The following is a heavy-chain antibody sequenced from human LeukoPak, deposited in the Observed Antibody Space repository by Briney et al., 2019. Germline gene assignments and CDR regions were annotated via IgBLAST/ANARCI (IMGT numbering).Heavy chain of an antibody. CDR3: ARGSGYSGYGS. D-gene: IGHD5-12*01. Sequence: PSETLSLTCTVSGGSVGSGSYYWSWIRQPPGKGLEWIGYIYYSGSTNYNPSLKSRVTISVDTSKNQFSLKLSSVTAADTAVYYCARGSGYSGYGSWGQGTLVTVSS. J-gene: IGHJ5*02. CDR1: GGSVGSGSYY. CDR2: IYYSGST. V-gene: IGHV4-61*01.